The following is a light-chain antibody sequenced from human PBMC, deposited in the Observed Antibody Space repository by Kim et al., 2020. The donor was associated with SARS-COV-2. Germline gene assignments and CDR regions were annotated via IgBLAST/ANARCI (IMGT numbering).Light chain of an antibody. CDR3: QQANSFLLT. CDR2: AAS. V-gene: IGKV1-12*01. Sequence: ASVGNRVTITCRAGKGISNWLAWYQQKPRKATKLLIYAASSLQSGVPSRFSGSGSGTDFTLTISSLQPEDFATYYCQQANSFLLTFGGGTKVDIK. CDR1: KGISNW. J-gene: IGKJ4*01.